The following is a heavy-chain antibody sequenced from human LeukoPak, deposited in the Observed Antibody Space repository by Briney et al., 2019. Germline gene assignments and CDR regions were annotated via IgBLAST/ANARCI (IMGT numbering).Heavy chain of an antibody. D-gene: IGHD3-9*01. CDR1: GGSISSYY. Sequence: TSETLSLTCTVSGGSISSYYWSWIRQPPGKGLEWIGYIYYSGSTSYNPSLKSRVTISVDTSKNQFSLKLSSVTAADTAVYYCARHVRYFDWLGGAFDIWGQGTMVTVSS. J-gene: IGHJ3*02. CDR2: IYYSGST. V-gene: IGHV4-59*08. CDR3: ARHVRYFDWLGGAFDI.